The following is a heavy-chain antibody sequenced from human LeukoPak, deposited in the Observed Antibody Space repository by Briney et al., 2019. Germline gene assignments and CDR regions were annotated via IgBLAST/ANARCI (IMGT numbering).Heavy chain of an antibody. D-gene: IGHD2-15*01. CDR2: INPNSGGT. Sequence: ASVKVSCKASGYTFTGYYMHWVRQAPGQGLEWMGRINPNSGGTNYAQKLQGRVTMTRDTSISTAYMELSRLRSDDTAVYYCARGYCSGGSCYLSFDYWGQGTLVTVSS. CDR1: GYTFTGYY. V-gene: IGHV1-2*06. J-gene: IGHJ4*02. CDR3: ARGYCSGGSCYLSFDY.